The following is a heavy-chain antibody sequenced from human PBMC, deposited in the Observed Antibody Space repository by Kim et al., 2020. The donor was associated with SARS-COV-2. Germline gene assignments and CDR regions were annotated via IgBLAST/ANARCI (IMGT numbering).Heavy chain of an antibody. D-gene: IGHD6-13*01. CDR2: IYYSGST. J-gene: IGHJ6*02. Sequence: SETLSLTCTVSGGSISSYYWSWIRQPPGKGLEWIGYIYYSGSTNYNPSLKSRVTISVDTSKNQFSLKLSSVTAADTAVYYCARSAAGGSGWYYYYGMDVWGQGTTVTVCS. CDR3: ARSAAGGSGWYYYYGMDV. CDR1: GGSISSYY. V-gene: IGHV4-59*01.